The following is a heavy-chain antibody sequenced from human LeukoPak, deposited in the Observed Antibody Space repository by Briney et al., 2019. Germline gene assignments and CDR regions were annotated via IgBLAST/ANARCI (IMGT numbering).Heavy chain of an antibody. CDR3: ARDPYSSSWYWFDP. CDR1: GFTFDDYG. Sequence: GGSLRLSCAASGFTFDDYGMSWVRQAPGKGLEWVSGINWNGGSTGYADSVKGRFTISRDNAKNSLYLQMNSLRAEDTALYYCARDPYSSSWYWFDPWGQGTLVTVSS. CDR2: INWNGGST. D-gene: IGHD6-13*01. J-gene: IGHJ5*02. V-gene: IGHV3-20*04.